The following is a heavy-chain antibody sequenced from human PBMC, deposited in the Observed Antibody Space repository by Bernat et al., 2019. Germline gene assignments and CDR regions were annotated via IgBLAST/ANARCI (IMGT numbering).Heavy chain of an antibody. V-gene: IGHV3-33*01. Sequence: QVQLVESGGGVVQPGRSLRLSCAASGFNFSNFGMHWVRQTPGKGLEWVAVIWYNGNHKYYADSVKGRFTISRDNSKNTLYLQMNNLRAEDTAVYYCARWFGGNWCDPWGQGTLVTVSS. CDR1: GFNFSNFG. D-gene: IGHD3-10*01. J-gene: IGHJ5*02. CDR2: IWYNGNHK. CDR3: ARWFGGNWCDP.